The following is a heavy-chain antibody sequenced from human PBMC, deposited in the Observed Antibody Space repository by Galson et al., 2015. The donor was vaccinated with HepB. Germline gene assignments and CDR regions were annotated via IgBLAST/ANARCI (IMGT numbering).Heavy chain of an antibody. CDR1: GFTFRNYA. V-gene: IGHV3-33*01. CDR2: IWYDGSNK. Sequence: SLRLSCAASGFTFRNYAMNWVRQAPGKGLEWVAVIWYDGSNKYYADSVKGRFTISRDNSKNTVYLQMNSLRAEDTAVYYCARNGVQYTSSCWFDPWGQGTLVPVTS. CDR3: ARNGVQYTSSCWFDP. J-gene: IGHJ5*02. D-gene: IGHD6-13*01.